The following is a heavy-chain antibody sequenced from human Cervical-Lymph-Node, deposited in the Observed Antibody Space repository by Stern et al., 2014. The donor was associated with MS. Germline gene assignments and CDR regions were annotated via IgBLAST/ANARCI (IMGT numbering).Heavy chain of an antibody. V-gene: IGHV4-61*02. Sequence: QVQLQESGPGLVKPSQTLSLTCTVSGGSLRSGSYYWSWIRPPAVKGLEWIRRIYTGGRPNNNPPLKSRVTISVDTSKNQSSRRLSSVPAADTAVYYCARGGRTGTMTYDYWGQGNLVTVSS. D-gene: IGHD1-1*01. CDR2: IYTGGRP. CDR3: ARGGRTGTMTYDY. CDR1: GGSLRSGSYY. J-gene: IGHJ4*02.